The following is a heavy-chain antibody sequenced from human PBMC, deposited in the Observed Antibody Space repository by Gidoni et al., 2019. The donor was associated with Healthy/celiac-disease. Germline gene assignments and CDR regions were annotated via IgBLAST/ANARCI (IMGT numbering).Heavy chain of an antibody. V-gene: IGHV4-61*01. CDR1: GGSVSSGSYY. Sequence: QVQLQESGPGLVKPSETLSLTCTVPGGSVSSGSYYWSWIRQPPGKGLEWIWYIYYSGSTNYNPSLKSRVTISVDTSKNQFSRKLSSVTAADTAVYYCARAGDYDFWSGYPRGWFDPWGQGTLVTVSS. J-gene: IGHJ5*02. CDR3: ARAGDYDFWSGYPRGWFDP. D-gene: IGHD3-3*01. CDR2: IYYSGST.